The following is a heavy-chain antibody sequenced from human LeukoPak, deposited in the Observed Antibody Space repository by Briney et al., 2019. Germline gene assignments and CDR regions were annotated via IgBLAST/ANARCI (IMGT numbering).Heavy chain of an antibody. J-gene: IGHJ4*02. CDR3: ARGGAPED. Sequence: SETLSLTCTVSGGSISDFYWSWIRQPAGKGLEWIGRMHSSGVITYYPSLKSRVTMSLDTSKKQFSLKVTSVTAADTAVYYCARGGAPEDWGQGTLVTVSS. CDR1: GGSISDFY. CDR2: MHSSGVI. V-gene: IGHV4-4*07.